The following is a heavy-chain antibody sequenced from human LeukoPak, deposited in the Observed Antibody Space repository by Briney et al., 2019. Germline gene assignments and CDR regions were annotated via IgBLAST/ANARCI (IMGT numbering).Heavy chain of an antibody. D-gene: IGHD4-17*01. CDR3: ARGKIGYYYGDYDGY. J-gene: IGHJ4*02. Sequence: GGSLRLSCAASGFTFSSYDMNWVRQAPGKGLEWVSYITTISSTKYYADSVKGRFTISKDNAKNSLYLQMNSLRDEDTAVYYCARGKIGYYYGDYDGYWGQGTLVTVSS. V-gene: IGHV3-48*02. CDR1: GFTFSSYD. CDR2: ITTISSTK.